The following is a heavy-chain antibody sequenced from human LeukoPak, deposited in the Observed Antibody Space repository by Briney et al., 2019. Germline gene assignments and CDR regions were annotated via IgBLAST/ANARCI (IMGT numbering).Heavy chain of an antibody. J-gene: IGHJ4*02. D-gene: IGHD6-25*01. Sequence: KPSQPLSLPCPVSGGSSSSGGFSWSWIRQHPGKGLGWIWYIYYSGSTDYNPSLKIRVTISVDTSKNQFSLKLSSVTASDTAVYYCARLSGYGSWGNFDYWGQGTLVTVSS. CDR1: GGSSSSGGFS. V-gene: IGHV4-31*03. CDR3: ARLSGYGSWGNFDY. CDR2: IYYSGST.